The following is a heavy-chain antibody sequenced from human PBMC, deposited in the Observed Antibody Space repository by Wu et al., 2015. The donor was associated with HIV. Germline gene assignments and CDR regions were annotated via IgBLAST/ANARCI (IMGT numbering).Heavy chain of an antibody. J-gene: IGHJ3*02. Sequence: EVQLVQSGAEVKKPGATVKISCKVSGYTFTDYYMHWVQQAPGKGLEWMGLVDPEDGETIYAEKFQGRVTITADMSTDTAYMELSSLRSEDTAVYYCATVGSGSYRPRGCAFDIWGQGTMVTVSS. CDR1: GYTFTDYY. CDR2: VDPEDGET. CDR3: ATVGSGSYRPRGCAFDI. D-gene: IGHD1-26*01. V-gene: IGHV1-69-2*01.